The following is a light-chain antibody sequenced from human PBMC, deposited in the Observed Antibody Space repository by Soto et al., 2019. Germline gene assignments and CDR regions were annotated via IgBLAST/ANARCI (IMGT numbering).Light chain of an antibody. J-gene: IGKJ4*01. CDR2: GAS. CDR3: QQYNNWPPPLT. CDR1: QSVSSN. V-gene: IGKV3-15*01. Sequence: EIVMTQSPATLSVSPGERATLSCRASQSVSSNLAWYQQKPGQAPRLLIYGASTRATGIPARFSGSGSGTECTLNISSLQSEDFAVYYCQQYNNWPPPLTFGGGTKVEIK.